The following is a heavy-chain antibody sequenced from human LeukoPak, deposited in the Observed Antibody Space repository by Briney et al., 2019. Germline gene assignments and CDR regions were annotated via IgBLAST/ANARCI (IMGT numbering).Heavy chain of an antibody. D-gene: IGHD3-10*01. V-gene: IGHV1-18*04. Sequence: ASVKVSCKASGYIFTCYYMHWVRQAPGQGLAWMGWISAYNGNTNYAQKLQGRVTMTTDTSTSTAYMELRSLRSDDTAVYYCARVATMVRGVDYWGQGTLVTVSS. CDR2: ISAYNGNT. CDR1: GYIFTCYY. J-gene: IGHJ4*02. CDR3: ARVATMVRGVDY.